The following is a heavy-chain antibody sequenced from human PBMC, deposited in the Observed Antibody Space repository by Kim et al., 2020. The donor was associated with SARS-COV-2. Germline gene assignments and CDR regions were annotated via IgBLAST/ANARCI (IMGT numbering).Heavy chain of an antibody. J-gene: IGHJ4*02. Sequence: YADSGKGRFTITRDNAKNHLYLQMNSLRAEDTAVYYCAKASFSAGSPFDYWGQGTLVTVSS. V-gene: IGHV3-23*01. D-gene: IGHD3-16*02. CDR3: AKASFSAGSPFDY.